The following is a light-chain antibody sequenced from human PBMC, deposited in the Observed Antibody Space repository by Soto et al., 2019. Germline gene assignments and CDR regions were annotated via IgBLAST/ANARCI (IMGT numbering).Light chain of an antibody. V-gene: IGKV1-39*01. Sequence: DIQMTQSPSSLSASVGDRVTITCRASQSISTYLNWYQQKPGKAPKVLIYAASSLQSGVPSRFSGSGSGADVTLTISSLQPEDFATYYCQQSYSTPYTFGQGTKLELK. CDR3: QQSYSTPYT. J-gene: IGKJ2*01. CDR2: AAS. CDR1: QSISTY.